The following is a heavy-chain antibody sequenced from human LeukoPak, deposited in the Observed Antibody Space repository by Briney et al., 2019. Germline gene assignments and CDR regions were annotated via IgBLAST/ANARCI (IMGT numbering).Heavy chain of an antibody. CDR2: ISWNSGSI. Sequence: GGSLRLSCAASGFTFDDYAMHWVRQAPGKGLEWVSGISWNSGSIGYADSVRGRFTISRDNAKNSLYLQMNSLRAEDVALYYCAKGGGSWYPVILYYFDYWGQGTLVTVSS. CDR1: GFTFDDYA. D-gene: IGHD6-13*01. CDR3: AKGGGSWYPVILYYFDY. J-gene: IGHJ4*02. V-gene: IGHV3-9*03.